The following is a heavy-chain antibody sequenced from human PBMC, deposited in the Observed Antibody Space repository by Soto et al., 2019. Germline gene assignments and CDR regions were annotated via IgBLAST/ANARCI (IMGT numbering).Heavy chain of an antibody. CDR2: IWYDGSNK. CDR3: ARDGGPIAVAGSDAFDI. D-gene: IGHD6-19*01. V-gene: IGHV3-33*01. CDR1: GFTFSSYG. J-gene: IGHJ3*02. Sequence: QVQLVESGGGVVQPGRSLRLSCAASGFTFSSYGMHWVRQAPGKGLEWVAVIWYDGSNKYYADSVKGRFTISRDNSKNXLYLQMNSLRAEDTAVYYCARDGGPIAVAGSDAFDIWGQGTMVTVSS.